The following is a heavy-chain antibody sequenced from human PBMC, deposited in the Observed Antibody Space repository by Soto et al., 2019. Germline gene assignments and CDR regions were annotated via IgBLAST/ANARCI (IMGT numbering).Heavy chain of an antibody. CDR2: IYYTGNT. D-gene: IGHD3-16*01. CDR1: GDSLRSSYHY. Sequence: PSETLSLTCTVSGDSLRSSYHYWGWIRQSPGKGLEWIGSIYYTGNTYYNPSLKSRVSISVDMATNEISLRLRAESVADTAVYYCVRVEMYEGEFTPNFDSWGQGALATVSS. V-gene: IGHV4-39*01. J-gene: IGHJ4*02. CDR3: VRVEMYEGEFTPNFDS.